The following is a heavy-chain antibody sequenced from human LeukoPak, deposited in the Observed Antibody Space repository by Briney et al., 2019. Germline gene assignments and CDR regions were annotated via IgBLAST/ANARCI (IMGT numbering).Heavy chain of an antibody. J-gene: IGHJ4*02. D-gene: IGHD3-22*01. CDR2: ISAYNGNP. V-gene: IGHV1-18*01. Sequence: ASVKVSSKASGYTFTSYGISWVRQAPGQGLEWMGWISAYNGNPNYAQKLQGRVTMTTDTSTSTAYMQLRSLRSDDTAVYYCARAPAYYDSSGYYYLSDYWGQGTLVTVSS. CDR3: ARAPAYYDSSGYYYLSDY. CDR1: GYTFTSYG.